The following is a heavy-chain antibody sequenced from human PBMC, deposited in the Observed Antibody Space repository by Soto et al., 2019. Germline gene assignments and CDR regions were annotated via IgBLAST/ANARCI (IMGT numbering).Heavy chain of an antibody. CDR2: IFDGGSA. CDR3: VSVEGPPTVTGDYYYSAADA. V-gene: IGHV4-59*12. CDR1: CGTSTYYY. Sequence: SETLCVRSTVACGTSTYYYWIWILQPPGEGLDWLGYIFDGGSANYNPSLKSRVSFSLDKSQNQLSLKLTSVTGADTAIYYCVSVEGPPTVTGDYYYSAADAWGQGTAVTVSS. J-gene: IGHJ6*02. D-gene: IGHD4-17*01.